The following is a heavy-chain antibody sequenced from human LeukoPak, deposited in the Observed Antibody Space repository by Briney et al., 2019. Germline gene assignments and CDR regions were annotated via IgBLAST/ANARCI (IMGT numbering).Heavy chain of an antibody. V-gene: IGHV4-59*08. J-gene: IGHJ3*02. CDR1: GGSVSSYY. Sequence: SETLSLTCTVSGGSVSSYYWSWIRQPPGKGLEWIGYIYYSGSTNYNPSLKSRVTISVDTSKNQFSLKLSSVTAADTAVYYCARSLARTKKEGIAAAREAFDIWGQGTMVTVSS. CDR2: IYYSGST. CDR3: ARSLARTKKEGIAAAREAFDI. D-gene: IGHD6-13*01.